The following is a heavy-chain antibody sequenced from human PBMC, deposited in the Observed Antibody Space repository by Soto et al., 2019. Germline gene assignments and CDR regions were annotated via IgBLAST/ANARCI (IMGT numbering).Heavy chain of an antibody. J-gene: IGHJ6*03. Sequence: QTLSLTCAISGDSVSSNSAAWNWIRQSPSRGLEWLGRTYYRSKWYNDYAVSVKSRITINPDTSKNQFSLQLNSVTPEDTAVYYCARGLWFGELLYYYYYMDVWGKGTTVTVSS. CDR3: ARGLWFGELLYYYYYMDV. V-gene: IGHV6-1*01. D-gene: IGHD3-10*01. CDR2: TYYRSKWYN. CDR1: GDSVSSNSAA.